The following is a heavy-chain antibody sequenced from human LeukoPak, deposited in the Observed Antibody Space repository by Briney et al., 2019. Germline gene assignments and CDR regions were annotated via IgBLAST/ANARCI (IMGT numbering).Heavy chain of an antibody. J-gene: IGHJ4*02. V-gene: IGHV1-2*02. Sequence: ASVKVSCKASGYTFTGYYMHWVRQAPGQGLEWMGWINPNSGGTNYAQKFQGRVTMTRDTSISTAYMELSRLRSDDTAVYYCARDWRPYYYGSGSYYNSFDYWGQGALVTVSS. CDR1: GYTFTGYY. D-gene: IGHD3-10*01. CDR3: ARDWRPYYYGSGSYYNSFDY. CDR2: INPNSGGT.